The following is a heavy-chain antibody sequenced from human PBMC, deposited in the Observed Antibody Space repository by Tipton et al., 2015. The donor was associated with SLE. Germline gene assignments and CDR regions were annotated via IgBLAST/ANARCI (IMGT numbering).Heavy chain of an antibody. V-gene: IGHV4-4*07. D-gene: IGHD3-3*01. CDR2: GHTSGAT. CDR3: ARLLTIFGVVN. Sequence: TLSLTCTVSGDSISGYYWSWIRQPVGKGLEWIGRGHTSGATFYNPSPKSRVTISVDTSKNQFSLRLSSVTAADTAVYYCARLLTIFGVVNWGQGTLVTVSS. CDR1: GDSISGYY. J-gene: IGHJ4*02.